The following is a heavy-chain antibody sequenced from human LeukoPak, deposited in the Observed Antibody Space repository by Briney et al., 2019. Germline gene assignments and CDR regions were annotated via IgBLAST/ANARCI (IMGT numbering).Heavy chain of an antibody. CDR2: ISGSGGST. V-gene: IGHV3-23*01. CDR1: GFTFSSYG. J-gene: IGHJ5*02. Sequence: PGGTLRLSCAASGFTFSSYGMSWVRQAPGKGLEWVSAISGSGGSTYYADSVKGRFTISRDNSKNTLYLQMNSLRAEDTAVYYCARGDSSSPGVGDWFDPWGQGTLVTVSS. D-gene: IGHD6-6*01. CDR3: ARGDSSSPGVGDWFDP.